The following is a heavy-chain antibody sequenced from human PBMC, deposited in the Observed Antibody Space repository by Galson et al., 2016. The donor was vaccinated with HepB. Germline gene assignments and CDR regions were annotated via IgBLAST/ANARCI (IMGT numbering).Heavy chain of an antibody. CDR1: GDSVSSNSAA. D-gene: IGHD3-22*01. Sequence: CAISGDSVSSNSAAWNWIRQSPSRGLEWLGRTYYRSKWYNDYAVSVKSRITINPDTSKNQFSLQLNSVTPEDTAVYYCARTSRHYYDSSGYLIPDAFDVWGQGTMVTVSS. CDR2: TYYRSKWYN. V-gene: IGHV6-1*01. J-gene: IGHJ3*01. CDR3: ARTSRHYYDSSGYLIPDAFDV.